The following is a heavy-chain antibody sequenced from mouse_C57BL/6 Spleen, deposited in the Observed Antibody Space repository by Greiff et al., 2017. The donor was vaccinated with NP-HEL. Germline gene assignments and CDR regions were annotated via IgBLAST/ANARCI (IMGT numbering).Heavy chain of an antibody. V-gene: IGHV1-53*01. CDR2: INPSNGGT. CDR3: ARNYGPYAMDY. J-gene: IGHJ4*01. CDR1: GYTFTSYW. D-gene: IGHD1-1*02. Sequence: QVQLQQPGTELVKPGASVKLSCKASGYTFTSYWMHWVKQRPGQGLEWIGNINPSNGGTNYNEKFQSKATLTVDKSSSTAYMQLSSLTSEDDAVYDCARNYGPYAMDYWGQGTSVTVSS.